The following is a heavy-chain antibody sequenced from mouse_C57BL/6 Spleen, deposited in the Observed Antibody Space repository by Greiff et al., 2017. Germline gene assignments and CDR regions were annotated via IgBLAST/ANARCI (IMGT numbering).Heavy chain of an antibody. J-gene: IGHJ2*01. CDR1: GYAFSSYW. D-gene: IGHD2-13*01. Sequence: VQLVESGAELVKPGASVKISCKASGYAFSSYWMNWVKQRPGKGLEWIGQIYPGDGDTNYNGKFKGKATLTADKSSSTAYMQLSSLTSEDSAVYFCARSVTGHFDYWGQGTTLTVSS. CDR3: ARSVTGHFDY. CDR2: IYPGDGDT. V-gene: IGHV1-80*01.